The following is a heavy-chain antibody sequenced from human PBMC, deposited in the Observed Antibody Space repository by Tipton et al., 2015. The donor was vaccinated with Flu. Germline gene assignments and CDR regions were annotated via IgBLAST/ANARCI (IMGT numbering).Heavy chain of an antibody. Sequence: RSLRLSCAASGFTFDDCAMHWVRQTPGRGLEWVSSISWNSVTIAYADSVKGRFTISRDNAKNSLYLQMNSLRAEDTALYYCAKAGTTASDSYGMDVWGQGTTVTVSS. CDR1: GFTFDDCA. CDR2: ISWNSVTI. J-gene: IGHJ6*02. V-gene: IGHV3-9*01. CDR3: AKAGTTASDSYGMDV. D-gene: IGHD1-7*01.